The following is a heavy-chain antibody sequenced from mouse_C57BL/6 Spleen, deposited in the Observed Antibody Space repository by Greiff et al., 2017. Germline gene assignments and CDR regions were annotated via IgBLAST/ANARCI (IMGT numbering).Heavy chain of an antibody. D-gene: IGHD1-1*01. V-gene: IGHV1-81*01. Sequence: VKLVESGAELARPGASVKLSCKASGYTFTSYGISWVKQRTGQGLEWIGEIYPRSGNTYYNEKFKGKATLTADKSSSTAYMELRSLTSEDSAVYFCARRYYGSSGAAMDYWGQGTSVTVSS. CDR3: ARRYYGSSGAAMDY. CDR2: IYPRSGNT. CDR1: GYTFTSYG. J-gene: IGHJ4*01.